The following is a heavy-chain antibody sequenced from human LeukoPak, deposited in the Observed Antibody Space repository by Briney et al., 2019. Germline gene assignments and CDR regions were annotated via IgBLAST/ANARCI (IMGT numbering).Heavy chain of an antibody. D-gene: IGHD6-13*01. J-gene: IGHJ1*01. CDR2: IYYSGST. V-gene: IGHV4-59*01. CDR3: AREGHVSSSWYGYFQY. Sequence: SETLSLTCTVSGGSISSYYWSWIRQPPGKGLEWIGYIYYSGSTNYNPSLKSRVTISVDTSKNQFSLKLSSVTAADTAVYYCAREGHVSSSWYGYFQYWGQGILVTVTS. CDR1: GGSISSYY.